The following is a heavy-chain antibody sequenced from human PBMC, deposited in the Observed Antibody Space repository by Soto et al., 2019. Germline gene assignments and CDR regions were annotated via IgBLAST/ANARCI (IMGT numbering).Heavy chain of an antibody. CDR2: IYSGGST. J-gene: IGHJ6*02. CDR3: AREEFGMDV. CDR1: GFTFSTYV. V-gene: IGHV3-66*01. Sequence: EVQLLESGGGLVQPGGSLRLSCAASGFTFSTYVMNWVRQAPGKGLEWVSVIYSGGSTYYADSVKGRFTISRDKSNNTLYLQMNSLRAEDTAVYYCAREEFGMDVWGQGTTVTVSS.